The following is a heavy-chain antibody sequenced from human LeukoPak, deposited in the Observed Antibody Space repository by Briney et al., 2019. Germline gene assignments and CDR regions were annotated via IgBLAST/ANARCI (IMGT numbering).Heavy chain of an antibody. D-gene: IGHD3-22*01. CDR2: VHRDDDK. Sequence: GSGPTLVNPTQTLTLTCTFSGFSLSTSAVGVGWIRQPPGKALGWLALVHRDDDKRYSPSLKSRLTITKDTSRNQVVLTMTNMDPVDTATYYCAHATLVYDSSGYYMGWFDPWGQGTLVTVSS. CDR1: GFSLSTSAVG. V-gene: IGHV2-5*02. J-gene: IGHJ5*02. CDR3: AHATLVYDSSGYYMGWFDP.